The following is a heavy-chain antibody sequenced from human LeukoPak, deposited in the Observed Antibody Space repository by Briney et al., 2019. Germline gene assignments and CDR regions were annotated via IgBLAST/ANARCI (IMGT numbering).Heavy chain of an antibody. CDR2: INPNSGGT. CDR3: ARGRSLNYYDSSGYFLYYFDY. Sequence: ASVKVSCKASGYTFTSYAMNWVRQAPGQGLEWMGWINPNSGGTNYAQKFQGWVTMTRDTSISTAYMELSRLRSDDTAVYYCARGRSLNYYDSSGYFLYYFDYWGQGTLVTVSS. V-gene: IGHV1-2*04. D-gene: IGHD3-22*01. J-gene: IGHJ4*02. CDR1: GYTFTSYA.